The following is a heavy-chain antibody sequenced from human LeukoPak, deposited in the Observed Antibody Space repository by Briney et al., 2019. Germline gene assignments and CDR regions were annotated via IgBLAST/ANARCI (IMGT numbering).Heavy chain of an antibody. D-gene: IGHD4-17*01. CDR1: GFTFSSYG. CDR2: IRYDESNK. CDR3: VKDLTTVTTQGDY. J-gene: IGHJ4*02. Sequence: EGSLRLSCAASGFTFSSYGMHWVRQAPGKGLEWVAFIRYDESNKYYADSVKGRFTISRDNSKNTLYLQMNSLRDDDTAVYHCVKDLTTVTTQGDYWGQGTLVTVSS. V-gene: IGHV3-30*02.